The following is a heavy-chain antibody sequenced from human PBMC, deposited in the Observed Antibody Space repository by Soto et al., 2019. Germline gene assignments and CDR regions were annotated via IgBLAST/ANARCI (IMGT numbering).Heavy chain of an antibody. CDR3: ASATPAADY. V-gene: IGHV3-15*01. Sequence: EVPLVESGGGLVKPGGSLRVSCAASGFTFTNAWMSWVRQAPGKGLEWLARIKTNSEGGTTDYAATVKGRFTISRDDSKNTLYLQINSLKSEDTAMYYCASATPAADYWGQGTLVTVSS. CDR2: IKTNSEGGTT. D-gene: IGHD2-2*01. CDR1: GFTFTNAW. J-gene: IGHJ4*02.